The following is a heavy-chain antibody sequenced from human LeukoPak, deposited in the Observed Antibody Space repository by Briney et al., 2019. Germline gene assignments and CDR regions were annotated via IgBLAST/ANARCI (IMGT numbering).Heavy chain of an antibody. CDR1: GFRFSNFA. Sequence: GGSLSLSCEASGFRFSNFAMHWVRHAPGKGLEWVAVIWDDGSRQDYADSVKGRFTISRGNSKNTLYLQMNRLRADDTAVYYCASTLYDIMTGTYGLDVWGKGTTVTVSS. CDR3: ASTLYDIMTGTYGLDV. J-gene: IGHJ6*04. D-gene: IGHD3-9*01. CDR2: IWDDGSRQ. V-gene: IGHV3-33*01.